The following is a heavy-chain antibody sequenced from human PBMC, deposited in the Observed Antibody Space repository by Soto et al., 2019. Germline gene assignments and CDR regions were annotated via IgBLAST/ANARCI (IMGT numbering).Heavy chain of an antibody. CDR1: GFTVSNNY. Sequence: GGSLRLSCVASGFTVSNNYMSWVRQAPGKGLEWVSVSYSGGSTDYADSVKGRFTISRDNSKNTLYLQMNSLRANDTAVYYCARARDGYNFLYEPTWGQGTLVTVSS. CDR3: ARARDGYNFLYEPT. J-gene: IGHJ4*02. V-gene: IGHV3-53*01. D-gene: IGHD5-12*01. CDR2: SYSGGST.